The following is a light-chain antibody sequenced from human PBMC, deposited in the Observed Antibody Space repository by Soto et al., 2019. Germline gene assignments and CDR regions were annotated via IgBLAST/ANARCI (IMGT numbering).Light chain of an antibody. CDR1: QSVSRY. J-gene: IGKJ5*01. CDR2: DAS. Sequence: EIVLTQSPATLSLSPGERATLSCRASQSVSRYLAWYQQKPGQAPRLLIYDASNRATGIPARFSGSGSGTDFVLNISILQPEDSATYYCQQLDSMPITFGQGTRLAIK. V-gene: IGKV3-11*01. CDR3: QQLDSMPIT.